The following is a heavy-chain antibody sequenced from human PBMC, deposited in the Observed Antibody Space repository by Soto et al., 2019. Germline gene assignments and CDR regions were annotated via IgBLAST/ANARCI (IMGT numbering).Heavy chain of an antibody. Sequence: GGSLRLSCAASGFTFSSYAMHWVRQAPGKGLEWVAVISYDGSNKYYADSVKGRFTISRDNSKNTLYLQMNSLRAEDTAVYYCARGLGSVLYYYDSSGYYPEYWGQGTLVTVSS. D-gene: IGHD3-22*01. CDR2: ISYDGSNK. CDR1: GFTFSSYA. V-gene: IGHV3-30-3*01. CDR3: ARGLGSVLYYYDSSGYYPEY. J-gene: IGHJ4*02.